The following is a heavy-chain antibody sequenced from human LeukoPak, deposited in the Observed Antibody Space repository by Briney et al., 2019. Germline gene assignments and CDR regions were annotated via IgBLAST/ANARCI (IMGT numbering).Heavy chain of an antibody. CDR2: ISWNSGSI. J-gene: IGHJ4*02. V-gene: IGHV3-9*01. CDR1: GFTFGDYA. Sequence: PGGSLRLSCAASGFTFGDYAMHWVRQAPGKGLEWVSGISWNSGSIGYADSVKGRFTISRDNAKNSLYLQMNSLRAEDTALYYCAKDKEWELTYYFDYWGQGALVTVSS. CDR3: AKDKEWELTYYFDY. D-gene: IGHD1-26*01.